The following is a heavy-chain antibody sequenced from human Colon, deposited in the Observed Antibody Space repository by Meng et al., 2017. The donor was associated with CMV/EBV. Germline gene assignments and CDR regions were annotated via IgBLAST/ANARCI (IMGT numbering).Heavy chain of an antibody. CDR2: ISSSSSYI. V-gene: IGHV3-21*01. CDR1: GFTFCSYC. CDR3: ARVFEWGVPAAIGGQDSYYYYGMDV. J-gene: IGHJ6*02. Sequence: GESLKISCAASGFTFCSYCMNWARQAPGKGLEWVSSISSSSSYIYYADSVKGRFTISRDNAKNSLYPQMNSLRAEDTAVYYYARVFEWGVPAAIGGQDSYYYYGMDVWGQGTTVTVSS. D-gene: IGHD2-2*02.